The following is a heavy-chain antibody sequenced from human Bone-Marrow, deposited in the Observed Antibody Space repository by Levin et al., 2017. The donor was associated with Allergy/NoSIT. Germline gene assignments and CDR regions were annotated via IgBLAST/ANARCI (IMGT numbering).Heavy chain of an antibody. CDR1: GFSFGSFA. CDR3: ATDWWSA. CDR2: ITSPGNT. D-gene: IGHD2-15*01. V-gene: IGHV3-23*01. Sequence: PGGSLRLSCAASGFSFGSFAMSWVRQAPGRGLEWVSTITSPGNTYYADSVKGRFTISRDNSRSTLYLLMNTLRAEDTALYHCATDWWSAWGQGTLVTVSS. J-gene: IGHJ4*02.